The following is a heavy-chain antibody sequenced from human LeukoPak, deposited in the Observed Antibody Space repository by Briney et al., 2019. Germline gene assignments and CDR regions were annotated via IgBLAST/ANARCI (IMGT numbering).Heavy chain of an antibody. CDR1: GDSITRGSYF. J-gene: IGHJ3*02. CDR2: FYYSGTGSTYYNPSLKSGST. Sequence: SETLSLTCTVSGDSITRGSYFWGWIRQPPGKGLEWIGSFYYSGTGSTYYNPSLKSGSTCYNPSLKSRVTISIDTSKNQFSLRLRSVTAADTAVYYCARGLVWRFLLDSRRDSFDIWGQGTTITVSS. V-gene: IGHV4-39*07. CDR3: ARGLVWRFLLDSRRDSFDI. D-gene: IGHD3-16*01.